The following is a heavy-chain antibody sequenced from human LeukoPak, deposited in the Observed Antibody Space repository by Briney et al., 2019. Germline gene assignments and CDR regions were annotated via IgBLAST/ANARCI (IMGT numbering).Heavy chain of an antibody. V-gene: IGHV4-61*02. CDR2: TYTSGST. CDR1: GGSISSGSYY. Sequence: PSETLSLTCTVSGGSISSGSYYWSWIRQPAGKGLEWIGRTYTSGSTNYNPSLKSRVTISVDTSKNQFSLKLSSVTAADTAVYYCASGYDAAMVPSGYWGQGTLVTVSS. CDR3: ASGYDAAMVPSGY. D-gene: IGHD5-18*01. J-gene: IGHJ4*02.